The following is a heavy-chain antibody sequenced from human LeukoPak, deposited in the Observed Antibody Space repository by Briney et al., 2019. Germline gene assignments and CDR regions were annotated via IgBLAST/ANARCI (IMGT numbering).Heavy chain of an antibody. J-gene: IGHJ2*01. D-gene: IGHD6-13*01. CDR3: AKDYGEMSPSGWYFGWYFDL. Sequence: PGRSLRLSCAASGFTFSSYGMHWVRQAPGKGLEWVAVISYDGSNKYYADSVKGRFTISRDNSKNTLYLQMNSLRAEDTAVYYCAKDYGEMSPSGWYFGWYFDLWGRGTLVTVSS. CDR1: GFTFSSYG. CDR2: ISYDGSNK. V-gene: IGHV3-30*18.